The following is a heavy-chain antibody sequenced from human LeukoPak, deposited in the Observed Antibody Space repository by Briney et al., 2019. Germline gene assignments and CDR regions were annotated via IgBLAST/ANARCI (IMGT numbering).Heavy chain of an antibody. D-gene: IGHD3-3*01. CDR2: IIPIFGTT. V-gene: IGHV1-69*13. CDR1: GGTFSTYA. J-gene: IGHJ4*02. Sequence: SVKVSCKASGGTFSTYAISWVRQAPGQGLEWMGGIIPIFGTTNYAQKFQGRVTITADESTNTAYMELSSLRSEDTAVYYCAKDPRPDFWSGYSDYWGQGTLVTVPS. CDR3: AKDPRPDFWSGYSDY.